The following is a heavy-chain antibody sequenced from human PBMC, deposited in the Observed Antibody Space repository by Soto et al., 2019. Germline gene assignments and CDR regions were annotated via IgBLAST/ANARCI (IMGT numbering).Heavy chain of an antibody. CDR2: IIPILGIA. CDR3: ARHYYCSSTSCYASEFAFDI. CDR1: GGTISSYT. Sequence: SVKVSCKASGGTISSYTISWVRQAPGQGLEWMGRIIPILGIANYAQKFQGRVTITADKSTSTAYMELSSLRSEDTAVYYCARHYYCSSTSCYASEFAFDIWGQGTMVTVSS. J-gene: IGHJ3*02. D-gene: IGHD2-2*01. V-gene: IGHV1-69*02.